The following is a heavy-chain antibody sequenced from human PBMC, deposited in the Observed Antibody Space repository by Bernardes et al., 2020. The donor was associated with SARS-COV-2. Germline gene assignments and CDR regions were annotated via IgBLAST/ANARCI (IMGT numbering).Heavy chain of an antibody. CDR3: ARGSYYSDSSGKYYFDQ. CDR1: GFTFSNYA. V-gene: IGHV3-23*01. Sequence: GGSLRLSCAASGFTFSNYAMSWVLQAPGKGLEWVSGLTCSGVSTYYADSVKGRFTISRDNSKNTLYLEMNSLRAEDTAVYYCARGSYYSDSSGKYYFDQWGQGTLVTVSS. D-gene: IGHD3-22*01. CDR2: LTCSGVST. J-gene: IGHJ4*02.